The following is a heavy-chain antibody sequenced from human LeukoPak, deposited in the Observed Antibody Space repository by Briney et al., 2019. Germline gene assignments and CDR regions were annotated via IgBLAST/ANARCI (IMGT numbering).Heavy chain of an antibody. D-gene: IGHD1-1*01. J-gene: IGHJ4*02. V-gene: IGHV3-53*01. CDR1: GFTVSSKY. CDR3: ARQTNDYLLNTFDS. Sequence: GGSLRLSCAASGFTVSSKYMSWVRQAPGKGLEWVSVIYSGGSTYYADSVRGRFTISRDNSKSTLYLQMNSLRAEDTAVYYCARQTNDYLLNTFDSWGQGTLVTVSS. CDR2: IYSGGST.